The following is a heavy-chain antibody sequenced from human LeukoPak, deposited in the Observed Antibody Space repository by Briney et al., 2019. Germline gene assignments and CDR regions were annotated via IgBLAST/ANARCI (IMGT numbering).Heavy chain of an antibody. CDR3: ARDGADTARVPPYFDY. CDR1: GYTFTGYY. CDR2: INPNSGGT. J-gene: IGHJ4*02. D-gene: IGHD5-18*01. V-gene: IGHV1-2*02. Sequence: GASVKVSCKASGYTFTGYYMHWVRQAPGQGLEWVGWINPNSGGTNDAQKFQGRVTMTRDTSISTAYMELSRLRSDDTAVYYCARDGADTARVPPYFDYWGQGTLVTVSS.